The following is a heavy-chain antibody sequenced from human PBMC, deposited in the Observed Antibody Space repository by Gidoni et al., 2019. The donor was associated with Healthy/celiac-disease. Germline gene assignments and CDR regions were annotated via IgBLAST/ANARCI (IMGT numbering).Heavy chain of an antibody. CDR2: ISYDGSNK. CDR1: GFTFSTFA. Sequence: QVQMVESGGGVVQPVRSLRLSCGASGFTFSTFARHWVRQAAGKGLEWVAVISYDGSNKYYADSVKGRFTISRDDSKNTLYLQMNSLRAEDTALYYCVRDVGESFDIWGQGTMVTVSS. D-gene: IGHD2-21*01. J-gene: IGHJ3*02. V-gene: IGHV3-30-3*01. CDR3: VRDVGESFDI.